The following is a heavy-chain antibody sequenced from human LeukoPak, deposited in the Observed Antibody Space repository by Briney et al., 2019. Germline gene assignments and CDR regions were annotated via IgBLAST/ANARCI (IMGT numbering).Heavy chain of an antibody. CDR3: ARAIEWTAGY. Sequence: ASVKVSCKASGGTFSSYAISWVRQAPGQGLEWMGWINPNSGGTNYAQKFQGRVTMTRDTSISTAYMELSRLRSDDTAVYYCARAIEWTAGYWGQGTLVTVSS. V-gene: IGHV1-2*02. D-gene: IGHD2-8*01. CDR2: INPNSGGT. CDR1: GGTFSSYA. J-gene: IGHJ4*02.